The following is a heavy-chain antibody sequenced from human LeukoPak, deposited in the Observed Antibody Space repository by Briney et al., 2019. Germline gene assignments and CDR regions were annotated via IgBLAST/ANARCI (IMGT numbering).Heavy chain of an antibody. V-gene: IGHV3-23*01. Sequence: GGSLRLSCAASGFTFSSYAMSWVRQAPGKGLEWVSAISGSGGSTYYADSVKGRFTISRDNAKNTLYLQMDSLRAEDTAVYYCTTGIGNYYYYWGQGTLVTVAS. CDR2: ISGSGGST. CDR3: TTGIGNYYYY. CDR1: GFTFSSYA. D-gene: IGHD1-14*01. J-gene: IGHJ4*02.